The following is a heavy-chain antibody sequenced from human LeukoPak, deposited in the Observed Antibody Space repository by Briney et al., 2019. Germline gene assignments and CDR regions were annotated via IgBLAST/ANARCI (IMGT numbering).Heavy chain of an antibody. CDR3: ARVRYYYGSGSPRGWFDP. V-gene: IGHV4-34*01. J-gene: IGHJ5*02. D-gene: IGHD3-10*01. CDR1: GGSFSGYY. Sequence: SETLSLTCAVYGGSFSGYYWSWIRQPPGKGLEWIGEINHSGSTNYNPSLKGRVTISVDTSKNQFSLKLSSVTAADTAVYYCARVRYYYGSGSPRGWFDPWGQGTLVTVSS. CDR2: INHSGST.